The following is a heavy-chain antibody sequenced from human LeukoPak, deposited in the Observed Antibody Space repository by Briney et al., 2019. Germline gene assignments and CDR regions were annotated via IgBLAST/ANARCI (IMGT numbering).Heavy chain of an antibody. J-gene: IGHJ4*02. Sequence: ASVKVSCKSSGFTFTDHYIHWVCQAPGQGLEWMGYIGPHSTFTSSPQEFQGRVTMTRDTSMTTGYMELTRLTSDDTAVYYCVREGEGPLSKDFDYWGQGTLVTVSS. CDR2: IGPHSTFT. CDR3: VREGEGPLSKDFDY. V-gene: IGHV1-2*02. D-gene: IGHD2/OR15-2a*01. CDR1: GFTFTDHY.